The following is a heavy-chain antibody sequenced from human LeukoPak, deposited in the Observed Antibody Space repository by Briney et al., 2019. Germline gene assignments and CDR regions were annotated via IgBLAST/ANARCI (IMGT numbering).Heavy chain of an antibody. D-gene: IGHD3-10*01. CDR3: ARVPNYYGFDY. J-gene: IGHJ4*02. V-gene: IGHV3-74*01. CDR2: INSDGSWT. Sequence: TGGSLRLSCAASGNYWMHWVRQAPGKGLVWVSHINSDGSWTSYADSVKGRFTISRDNAKNSLYLQMNSLRAEDTAVYYCARVPNYYGFDYWGQGTLVTVSS. CDR1: GNYW.